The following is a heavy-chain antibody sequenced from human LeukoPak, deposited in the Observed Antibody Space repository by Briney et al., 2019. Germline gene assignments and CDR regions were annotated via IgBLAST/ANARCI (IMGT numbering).Heavy chain of an antibody. CDR3: ARATPDSSGYYQGYFDY. V-gene: IGHV4-34*01. CDR1: GGSFSGYY. Sequence: SETLSLTCAVYGGSFSGYYWSWIRQPPGKGLEWIGEINHSGSTNYNPSLKSRVTISVDTSKNQFSLKLSSVTAADTAVYYCARATPDSSGYYQGYFDYWGQGTLVTVSS. D-gene: IGHD3-22*01. J-gene: IGHJ4*02. CDR2: INHSGST.